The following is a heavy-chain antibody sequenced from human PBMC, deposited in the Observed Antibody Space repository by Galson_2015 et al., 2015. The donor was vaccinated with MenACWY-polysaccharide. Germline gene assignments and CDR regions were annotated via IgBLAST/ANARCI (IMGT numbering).Heavy chain of an antibody. CDR2: LYDRGTT. V-gene: IGHV4-39*07. CDR1: SISRPRHS. J-gene: IGHJ5*02. CDR3: ARDSHYYGSGSYGWFDP. D-gene: IGHD3-10*01. Sequence: SISRPRHSWAWIRQPPGQGLAWLGSLYDRGTTYYNPSLKSRVTISVDTSKNQFSLNVTSVTAADTAVYFCARDSHYYGSGSYGWFDPWGQGILVPVSS.